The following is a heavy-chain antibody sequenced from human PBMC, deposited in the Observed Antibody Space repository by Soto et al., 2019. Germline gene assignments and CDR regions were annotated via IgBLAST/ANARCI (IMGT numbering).Heavy chain of an antibody. Sequence: GGSLRLSCAASGIPFSDFAMSWVRQAPGKGLEWVAAISGSGGTKFYADSLKGRLTISRDNSKSTLYLQMDTLRVEDTAVYYCATPGLYYFDSTGTFDYWGQGTLVTV. CDR1: GIPFSDFA. CDR2: ISGSGGTK. CDR3: ATPGLYYFDSTGTFDY. J-gene: IGHJ4*02. V-gene: IGHV3-23*01. D-gene: IGHD3-22*01.